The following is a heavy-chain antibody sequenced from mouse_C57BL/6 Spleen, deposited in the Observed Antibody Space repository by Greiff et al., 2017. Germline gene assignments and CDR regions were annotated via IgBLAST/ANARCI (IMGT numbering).Heavy chain of an antibody. D-gene: IGHD3-2*02. V-gene: IGHV3-6*01. CDR2: ISYDGSN. CDR3: ARDSSGPLDY. Sequence: VQLQQSGPGLVKPSQSLSLTCSVTGYSITSGYYWNWIRQFPGNQLEWMGDISYDGSNNYNPYLKNRISITRDTSKYQFFLKLNSVTTEDTATYYCARDSSGPLDYWGQGTTLTVSS. CDR1: GYSITSGYY. J-gene: IGHJ2*01.